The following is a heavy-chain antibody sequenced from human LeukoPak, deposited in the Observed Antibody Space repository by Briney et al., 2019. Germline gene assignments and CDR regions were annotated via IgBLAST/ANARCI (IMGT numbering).Heavy chain of an antibody. CDR2: INPSGGST. CDR1: GYTFTSYY. Sequence: ASVKVSCKASGYTFTSYYMHWVRQAPGQGLEWMGIINPSGGSTSYAQKFQGRVTMTRDTSTSTVYMELSSLRSEDTAVYYCARVWDPTVVPAARRCFVYWGQGTLVTVSS. D-gene: IGHD2-2*01. V-gene: IGHV1-46*01. J-gene: IGHJ4*02. CDR3: ARVWDPTVVPAARRCFVY.